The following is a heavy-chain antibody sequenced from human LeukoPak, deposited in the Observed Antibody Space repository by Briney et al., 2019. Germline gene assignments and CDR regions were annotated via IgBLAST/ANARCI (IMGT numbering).Heavy chain of an antibody. CDR2: IYYSGST. V-gene: IGHV4-59*08. J-gene: IGHJ4*02. Sequence: SETLSLTCTVSGGSISSYYWHWIRQPPGKGLECIGYIYYSGSTNYNPSLKSRVTISVDTSKNQFSLKLSSVTAADTAVYYCARHSGSATYCSGGSCYVDYWGQGTLVTVSS. CDR3: ARHSGSATYCSGGSCYVDY. D-gene: IGHD2-15*01. CDR1: GGSISSYY.